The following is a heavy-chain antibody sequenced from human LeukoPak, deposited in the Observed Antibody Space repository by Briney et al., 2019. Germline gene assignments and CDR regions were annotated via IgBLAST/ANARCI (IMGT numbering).Heavy chain of an antibody. Sequence: ASVKVSCKASGYTFTGYYMHWVRQAPGQGLEWMGWVNPNSGGTNYAQKFQGRVTMTRDTSISTAYMEPSRLRSDDTAVYYCARVRNYYGSGSYSNWGQGTLVTVSS. V-gene: IGHV1-2*02. CDR3: ARVRNYYGSGSYSN. CDR1: GYTFTGYY. J-gene: IGHJ4*02. D-gene: IGHD3-10*01. CDR2: VNPNSGGT.